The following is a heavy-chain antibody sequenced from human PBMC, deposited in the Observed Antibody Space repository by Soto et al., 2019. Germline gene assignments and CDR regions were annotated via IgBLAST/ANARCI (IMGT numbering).Heavy chain of an antibody. J-gene: IGHJ3*02. D-gene: IGHD6-6*01. V-gene: IGHV4-31*03. Sequence: NPSETLSLTCTVSGGSISSGGYYWSWIRQHPGKGLEWIGYIYYSGSTYYNPSPKSRVTISVDTSKNQFSLKLSSVTAADTAVYYCARGTARTHAFDIWGQGTMVTVSS. CDR3: ARGTARTHAFDI. CDR2: IYYSGST. CDR1: GGSISSGGYY.